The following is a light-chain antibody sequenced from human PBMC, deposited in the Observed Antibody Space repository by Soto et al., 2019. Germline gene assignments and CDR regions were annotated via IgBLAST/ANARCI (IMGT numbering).Light chain of an antibody. V-gene: IGKV3-15*01. Sequence: EIVMTQSPATLSVSPGERATLSCRASRSVTSNLAWYQQKPGQAPRLLIYHASTRATGIPGRFRGSGSGTEFTLTISSLQSEDFAVYYCQQYNNWPWGTFGQGTKVEIK. CDR2: HAS. CDR1: RSVTSN. CDR3: QQYNNWPWGT. J-gene: IGKJ1*01.